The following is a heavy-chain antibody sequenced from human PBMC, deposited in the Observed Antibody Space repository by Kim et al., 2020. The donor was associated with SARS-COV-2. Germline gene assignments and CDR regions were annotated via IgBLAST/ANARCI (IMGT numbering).Heavy chain of an antibody. CDR1: GFTFSSYE. J-gene: IGHJ5*02. Sequence: GGSLRLSCAASGFTFSSYEMNWVRQAPGKGLEWISYISSRGMTIRYADSVKGRFTISRDNAKNSLYLQMNSLRVEVMGVYYCATDGPTHLRFDPWGQGTLVTLSS. V-gene: IGHV3-48*03. CDR2: ISSRGMTI. CDR3: ATDGPTHLRFDP.